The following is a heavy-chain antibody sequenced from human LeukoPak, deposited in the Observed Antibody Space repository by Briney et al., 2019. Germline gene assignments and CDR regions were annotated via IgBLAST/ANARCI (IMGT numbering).Heavy chain of an antibody. D-gene: IGHD1-26*01. Sequence: GGSLRLSCAASGFTFSSYAMHWVRQAPGKGLEYVSAISSNGGSTYYANSVKGRFTISRDNSKNTLYLQMNSLRAEDTALYYCAKEITYSGRYYVYFHHWGQGTLVTVSS. CDR2: ISSNGGST. CDR3: AKEITYSGRYYVYFHH. J-gene: IGHJ1*01. V-gene: IGHV3-64*01. CDR1: GFTFSSYA.